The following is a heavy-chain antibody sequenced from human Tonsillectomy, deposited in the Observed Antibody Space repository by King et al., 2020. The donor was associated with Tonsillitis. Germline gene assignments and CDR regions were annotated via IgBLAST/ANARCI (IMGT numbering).Heavy chain of an antibody. D-gene: IGHD6-13*01. CDR3: ARDAPYSSSWPGAFDI. Sequence: VQLVESGGGVVQPGRSLRLSCAASGFTFSSYAMHWVRQAPGKGLEWVAVISYDGSNKYYADSVKGRFTISRDNSKNTLYLQMNRLRAEDTAVYYCARDAPYSSSWPGAFDIWGQGTMVTVSS. V-gene: IGHV3-30*04. CDR1: GFTFSSYA. J-gene: IGHJ3*02. CDR2: ISYDGSNK.